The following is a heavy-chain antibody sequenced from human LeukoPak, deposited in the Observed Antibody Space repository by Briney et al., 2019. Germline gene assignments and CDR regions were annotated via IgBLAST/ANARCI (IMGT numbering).Heavy chain of an antibody. D-gene: IGHD3-10*01. V-gene: IGHV5-51*01. J-gene: IGHJ4*02. CDR2: IFPLDSDT. Sequence: AGESLKISCKGSAYTFSTSWIAWVRQMPGKGLEWMGIIFPLDSDTRYSPSLQGQVTISVDKSISTAYLQWSSLQASDTAMYYCAKTYYYGLGNYGGRGFDYWGQGTLVTVSS. CDR1: AYTFSTSW. CDR3: AKTYYYGLGNYGGRGFDY.